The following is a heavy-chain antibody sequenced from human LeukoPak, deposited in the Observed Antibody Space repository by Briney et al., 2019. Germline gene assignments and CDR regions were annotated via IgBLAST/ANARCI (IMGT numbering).Heavy chain of an antibody. CDR2: IYSGGST. Sequence: GGSLRLSCAASGFTVSSNYMSWVRQAPGKGLEWVSVIYSGGSTYYADSVKGRFTISRDNSKNTLYIQMNSLRAEDTAVYYCAREDGSGSDAFDIWGQGTMVTVSS. CDR3: AREDGSGSDAFDI. V-gene: IGHV3-53*01. CDR1: GFTVSSNY. J-gene: IGHJ3*02. D-gene: IGHD3-10*01.